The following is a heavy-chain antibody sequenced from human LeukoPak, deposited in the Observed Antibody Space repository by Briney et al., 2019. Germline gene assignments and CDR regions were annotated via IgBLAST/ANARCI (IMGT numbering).Heavy chain of an antibody. V-gene: IGHV4-4*09. CDR3: ARQKCTSASCLTKNAFDI. CDR1: GSISGYY. CDR2: IYTSGST. J-gene: IGHJ3*02. Sequence: ETLSLTCTVSGSISGYYWSWIRQPPGKGLEWIGYIYTSGSTNYNPSLGSRVTMSVDTSKNQFSLDLSSVTAADTAVYYCARQKCTSASCLTKNAFDIWGQGTMVTVSS. D-gene: IGHD2-2*01.